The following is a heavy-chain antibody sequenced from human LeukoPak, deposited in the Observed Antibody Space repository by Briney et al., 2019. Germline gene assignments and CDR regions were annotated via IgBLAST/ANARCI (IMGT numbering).Heavy chain of an antibody. CDR3: ARDLKGGYCSSTSCYSEGMDV. J-gene: IGHJ6*02. CDR1: GGSISSYY. D-gene: IGHD2-2*01. Sequence: PSETLSLTCTVSGGSISSYYWSWIRQPPGKGLESIGYIYYTGSTNYNPSLKSRVTISVDTSKNQFSLKLSSVTAADTAVYYCARDLKGGYCSSTSCYSEGMDVWGQGTTVTVSS. CDR2: IYYTGST. V-gene: IGHV4-59*01.